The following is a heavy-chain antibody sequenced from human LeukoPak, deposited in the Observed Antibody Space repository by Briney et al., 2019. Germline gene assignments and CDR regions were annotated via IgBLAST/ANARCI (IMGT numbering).Heavy chain of an antibody. CDR3: ARYSAMDPGAFDI. CDR2: IYSGGST. J-gene: IGHJ3*02. V-gene: IGHV3-53*01. D-gene: IGHD5-18*01. CDR1: GFIVSGNY. Sequence: GGSLRLSCAASGFIVSGNYMSWVRQAPGKGLEWVSVIYSGGSTYYADSVKGRFTISRDNSKNTLYLQINSLRAEDTAVYYCARYSAMDPGAFDIWGQGTMVTVSS.